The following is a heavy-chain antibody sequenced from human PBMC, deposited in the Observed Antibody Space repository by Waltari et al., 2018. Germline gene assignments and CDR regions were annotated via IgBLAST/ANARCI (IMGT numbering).Heavy chain of an antibody. CDR2: IYYSGST. Sequence: QLQLQESGPGLVKPLETLSLTCTVSGGSISSRSYYWGWIRQPPGKGLEWIGSIYYSGSTYYNPSLKSRVTISVDTSKNQFSLKLSSVTAADTAVYYCARLNPDDSSGYYYLGAFDIWGQGTMVTVSS. CDR3: ARLNPDDSSGYYYLGAFDI. CDR1: GGSISSRSYY. J-gene: IGHJ3*02. V-gene: IGHV4-39*01. D-gene: IGHD3-22*01.